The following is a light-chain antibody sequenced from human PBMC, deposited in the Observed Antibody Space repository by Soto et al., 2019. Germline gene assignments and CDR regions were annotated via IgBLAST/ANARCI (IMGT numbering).Light chain of an antibody. Sequence: GLTQSAGTVSLSPGDRATLSCRASQSVSRSYLGWYQQKPGQAPRLLMYGASIRAAGVPDRFSGSGSGTEFTLTISRLEPEDFTVYYCHHYETFGQGTKV. J-gene: IGKJ1*01. CDR3: HHYET. CDR1: QSVSRSY. V-gene: IGKV3-20*01. CDR2: GAS.